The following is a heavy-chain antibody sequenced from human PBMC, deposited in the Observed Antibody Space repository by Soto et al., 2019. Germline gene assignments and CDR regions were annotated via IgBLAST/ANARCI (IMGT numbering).Heavy chain of an antibody. Sequence: GGSLRLSCAASGFTFSDHYMDWVRQAPGKGLEWVGRTRNKANSYTTEYAASVKGRFTISRDDSKNSLYLQMNSLKTEDTAVYYCAGQSPDYWPYYYMDVWGKGTTVTVSS. CDR1: GFTFSDHY. CDR2: TRNKANSYTT. J-gene: IGHJ6*03. CDR3: AGQSPDYWPYYYMDV. D-gene: IGHD4-17*01. V-gene: IGHV3-72*01.